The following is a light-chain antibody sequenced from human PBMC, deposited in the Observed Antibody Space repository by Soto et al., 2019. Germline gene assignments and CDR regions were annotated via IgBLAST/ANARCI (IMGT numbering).Light chain of an antibody. V-gene: IGKV3-15*01. CDR1: QSVNSN. CDR3: QQYASWPLT. Sequence: TLSVSPGERATLSCRASQSVNSNLAWYQQESGQPPRLLVFGASTRATGVPARFSGSGSGTEFTLTISGLQSEDFAVYFCQQYASWPLTFGGGTKVDIK. J-gene: IGKJ4*01. CDR2: GAS.